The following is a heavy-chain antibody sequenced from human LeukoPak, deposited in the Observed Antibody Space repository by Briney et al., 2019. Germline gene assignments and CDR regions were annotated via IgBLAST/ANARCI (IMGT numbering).Heavy chain of an antibody. CDR1: GFTFSIYS. J-gene: IGHJ4*02. CDR3: AGGLGGSHFDY. V-gene: IGHV3-7*04. CDR2: IKQDGTEK. Sequence: GGSLRLSCAASGFTFSIYSMSCVRQAPGKGLEWVAIIKQDGTEKYYVDSVKGRFTISRDNAENSLCLQMNSLRAEDTAVYYCAGGLGGSHFDYLGQGTLVTVSS. D-gene: IGHD1-26*01.